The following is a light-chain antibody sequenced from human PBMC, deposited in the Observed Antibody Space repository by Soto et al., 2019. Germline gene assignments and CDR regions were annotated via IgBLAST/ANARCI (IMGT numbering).Light chain of an antibody. Sequence: EIVLTQSPATLSLSPGERVTLSCRASQSFSSYLAWYQQKPGQAPRLLIYDASKRATGIPARFSRRGSGTEFTLTISSLEPEDFAVYYCQQRSNWPPVITFGQGTRLEIK. CDR3: QQRSNWPPVIT. CDR2: DAS. CDR1: QSFSSY. V-gene: IGKV3-11*01. J-gene: IGKJ5*01.